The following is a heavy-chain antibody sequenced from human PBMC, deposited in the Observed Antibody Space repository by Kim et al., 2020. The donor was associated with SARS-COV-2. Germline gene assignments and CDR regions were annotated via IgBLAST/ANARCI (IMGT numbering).Heavy chain of an antibody. CDR3: ASPLGARGHGMDV. CDR1: GFTFSDYW. CDR2: IYSDGSRI. V-gene: IGHV3-74*01. J-gene: IGHJ6*02. D-gene: IGHD3-16*01. Sequence: GGSLRLSCAASGFTFSDYWMHWVRQAPGKGLVWVSRIYSDGSRISYADSVKGRFTISRDNAKNTLYLQMNSLTAEDTAVYYCASPLGARGHGMDVWGQGTTVTVS.